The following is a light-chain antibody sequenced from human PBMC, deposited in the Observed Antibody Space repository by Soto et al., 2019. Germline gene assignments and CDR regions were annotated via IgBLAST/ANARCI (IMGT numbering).Light chain of an antibody. CDR1: RSNIGACYD. J-gene: IGLJ1*01. CDR2: GNV. Sequence: QAVRTQPPSVSGALGQGVLISCTGSRSNIGACYDVHWYQHLPGTAPKLLIYGNVNRPSGVPDRFAGSKSGTSASLAITGLQAEDEADYYCQSYDRSLSGYVFGTGTKVTVL. CDR3: QSYDRSLSGYV. V-gene: IGLV1-40*01.